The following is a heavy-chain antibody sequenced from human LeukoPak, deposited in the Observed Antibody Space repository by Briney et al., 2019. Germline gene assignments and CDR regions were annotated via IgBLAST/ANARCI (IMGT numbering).Heavy chain of an antibody. CDR3: ARHRYYGSGSYRGINWFDP. CDR1: GYSISSGYY. V-gene: IGHV4-38-2*02. Sequence: SETLSLTCTVSGYSISSGYYWGWIRQPPGKGLEWIGSIYHSGSTYYNPSLKSRVTISVDTSKNQFSLKLSSVTAADTAGYYCARHRYYGSGSYRGINWFDPWGQGTLVTVSS. D-gene: IGHD3-10*01. CDR2: IYHSGST. J-gene: IGHJ5*02.